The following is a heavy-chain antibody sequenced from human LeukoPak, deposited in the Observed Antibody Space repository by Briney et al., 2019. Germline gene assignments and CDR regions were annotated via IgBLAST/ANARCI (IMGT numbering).Heavy chain of an antibody. D-gene: IGHD1-26*01. V-gene: IGHV4-59*08. J-gene: IGHJ4*02. CDR1: GGSISNHY. CDR3: ARHLGVGSYPLDS. Sequence: SETLSLTCSVSGGSISNHYWSWIRQPPGKGLEWIAHIYSSGTTTYNPSLKSRVTISVDTSKSQISLKVRSATAADTAVYYCARHLGVGSYPLDSWGQGTLVTVSS. CDR2: IYSSGTT.